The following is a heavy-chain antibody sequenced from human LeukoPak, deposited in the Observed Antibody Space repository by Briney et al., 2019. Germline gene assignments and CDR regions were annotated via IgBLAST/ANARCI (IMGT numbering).Heavy chain of an antibody. V-gene: IGHV1-58*01. J-gene: IGHJ3*02. CDR1: GFTFTSSA. Sequence: SVKVSCKASGFTFTSSAVQWVRQARGQRLEWIGWIVVGSGNTNYAQKFQERVTITRDMSTGTAYMELSSLRSEDTAVYYCAAVNYDSSGYLDAFDIWGQGTMVTVSS. D-gene: IGHD3-22*01. CDR2: IVVGSGNT. CDR3: AAVNYDSSGYLDAFDI.